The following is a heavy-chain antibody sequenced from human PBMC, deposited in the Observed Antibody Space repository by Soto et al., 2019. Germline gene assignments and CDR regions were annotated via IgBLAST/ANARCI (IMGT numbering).Heavy chain of an antibody. CDR1: GGSISSSSYY. D-gene: IGHD3-9*01. V-gene: IGHV4-39*01. CDR2: IYYSGST. CDR3: ARQDYDILTGSLDFDY. Sequence: QLQLQESGPGLVKPSETLSLTCTVSGGSISSSSYYWGWIRQPPGKGVEWIGSIYYSGSTYYNPSLKCRVTISVDTSKNQFSLKLSSVTAADTAVYYCARQDYDILTGSLDFDYWGQGTLVTVSS. J-gene: IGHJ4*02.